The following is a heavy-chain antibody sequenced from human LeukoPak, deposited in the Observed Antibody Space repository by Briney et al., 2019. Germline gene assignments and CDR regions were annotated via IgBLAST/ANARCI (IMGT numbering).Heavy chain of an antibody. V-gene: IGHV4-39*01. Sequence: PSETLSLTCTVSGGSISSSSYYWGWIRQPPGKGLEWIGSIYYSGSTYYNPSLKSRVTISVDTSKNQFSLKLSSVTAADTAVYYCASLYDSSGLTPAKGFDYWGQGTLVTVSS. J-gene: IGHJ4*02. CDR1: GGSISSSSYY. CDR3: ASLYDSSGLTPAKGFDY. CDR2: IYYSGST. D-gene: IGHD3-22*01.